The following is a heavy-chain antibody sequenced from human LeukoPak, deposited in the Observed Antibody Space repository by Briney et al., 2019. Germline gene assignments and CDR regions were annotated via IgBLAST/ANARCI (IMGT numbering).Heavy chain of an antibody. CDR1: GGSISSSYSY. D-gene: IGHD6-13*01. J-gene: IGHJ6*02. Sequence: SETLSLTCTVSGGSISSSYSYWGWIRQPPGKGLEWIGNIYYSGSTYYSPSLTSRVTVSVDTSENQFSLKLSSVTAADTAVYYCARAHSIASYYYGVDVWGQGTTVTVSS. V-gene: IGHV4-39*07. CDR2: IYYSGST. CDR3: ARAHSIASYYYGVDV.